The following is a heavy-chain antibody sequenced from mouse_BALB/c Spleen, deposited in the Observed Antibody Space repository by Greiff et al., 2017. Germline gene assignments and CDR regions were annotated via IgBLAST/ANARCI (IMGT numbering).Heavy chain of an antibody. CDR1: GYTFTSYT. V-gene: IGHV1-4*02. J-gene: IGHJ3*01. CDR2: INPSSGYT. CDR3: ARIYYYGPVAY. Sequence: VQLQQSAAELARPGASVKMSCKASGYTFTSYTMHWVKQRPGQGLEWIGYINPSSGYTEYNQKFKDKTTLTADKSSSTAYMQLSSLTSEDSAVYYCARIYYYGPVAYWGQGTLVTVSA. D-gene: IGHD1-1*01.